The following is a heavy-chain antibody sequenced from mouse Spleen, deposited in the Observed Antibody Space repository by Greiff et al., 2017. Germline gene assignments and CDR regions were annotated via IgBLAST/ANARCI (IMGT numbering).Heavy chain of an antibody. CDR3: ARKDYYGYVGYFDV. CDR2: IDPSDSYT. D-gene: IGHD1-2*01. CDR1: GYTFTSYW. Sequence: QVHVKQPGAELVRPGTSVKLSCKASGYTFTSYWMHWVKQRPGQGLEWIGVIDPSDSYTNYNQKFKGKATLTVDTSSSTAYMQLSSLTSEDSAVYYCARKDYYGYVGYFDVWGAGTTVTVSS. V-gene: IGHV1-59*01. J-gene: IGHJ1*01.